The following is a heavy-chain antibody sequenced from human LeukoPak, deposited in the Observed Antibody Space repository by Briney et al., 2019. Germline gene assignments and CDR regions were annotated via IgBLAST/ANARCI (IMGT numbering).Heavy chain of an antibody. CDR2: IRYDGNNK. CDR1: ELTFSNYG. CDR3: VKDNPLDY. J-gene: IGHJ4*02. Sequence: PGGSLRLSCGASELTFSNYGMLWVRQAPGKGLEWVAFIRYDGNNKLYADSMEGRFTISRDNSKNTLYLHINSLRAEDTAVYYCVKDNPLDYWGQGTLVIVSS. D-gene: IGHD1-14*01. V-gene: IGHV3-30*02.